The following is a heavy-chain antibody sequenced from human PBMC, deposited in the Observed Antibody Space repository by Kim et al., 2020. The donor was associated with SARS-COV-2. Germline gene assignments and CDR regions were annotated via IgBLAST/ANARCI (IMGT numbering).Heavy chain of an antibody. V-gene: IGHV4-4*02. D-gene: IGHD6-19*01. Sequence: SETLSLTCAVSGGSISSSNWWSWVRQPPGKGLEWIGEIYHSGSTNYNPSLKSRVTISVDKSKNQFSLKLSSVTAADTAVYYCARVGERWQWLARDWFDPWGQGTLVTVSS. J-gene: IGHJ5*02. CDR1: GGSISSSNW. CDR2: IYHSGST. CDR3: ARVGERWQWLARDWFDP.